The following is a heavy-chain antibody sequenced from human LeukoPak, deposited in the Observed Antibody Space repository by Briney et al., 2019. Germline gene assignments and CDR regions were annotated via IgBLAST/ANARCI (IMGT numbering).Heavy chain of an antibody. CDR3: ARSSYSSSSSV. Sequence: PTGGSLRLSCAASGFTFSSYSMNWVRQAPGKGLEWVSYISSSSSTIYYADSVKGRFTISRDNAKNSLYLQINSLRAEDTAVYYCARSSYSSSSSVWGQGTMVTVSS. V-gene: IGHV3-48*04. CDR1: GFTFSSYS. J-gene: IGHJ3*01. D-gene: IGHD6-6*01. CDR2: ISSSSSTI.